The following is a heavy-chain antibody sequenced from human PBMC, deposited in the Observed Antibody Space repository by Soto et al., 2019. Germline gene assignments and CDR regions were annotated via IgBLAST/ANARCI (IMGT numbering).Heavy chain of an antibody. J-gene: IGHJ4*02. CDR1: GYTFTDYY. Sequence: GASVKVSCKTSGYTFTDYYIHWVRQAPGQGLEWMGWINPKSGGTDYAQNFQGRVTMTRDTSISTAYTELSRLRSDDTAVYYCARQYCRHGTCYFDYWGQGTLVPVSS. CDR3: ARQYCRHGTCYFDY. V-gene: IGHV1-2*02. D-gene: IGHD2-15*01. CDR2: INPKSGGT.